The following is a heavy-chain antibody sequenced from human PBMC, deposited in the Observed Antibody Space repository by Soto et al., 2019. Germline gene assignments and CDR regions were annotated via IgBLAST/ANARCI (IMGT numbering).Heavy chain of an antibody. CDR3: ASSGDYYDSSGLIYGMDV. D-gene: IGHD3-22*01. J-gene: IGHJ6*02. V-gene: IGHV4-31*03. CDR2: IYYSGST. CDR1: GGSISSGGYY. Sequence: SETLSLTCTVSGGSISSGGYYWSWIRQHPGKGLEWIGYIYYSGSTYYNPSLKSRVTISVDTSKNQFSLKLSSVTAADTAVYYCASSGDYYDSSGLIYGMDVWGQGTTVTVSS.